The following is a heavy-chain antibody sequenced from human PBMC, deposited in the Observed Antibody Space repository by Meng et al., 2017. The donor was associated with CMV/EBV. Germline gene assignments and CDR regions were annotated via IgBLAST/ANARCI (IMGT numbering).Heavy chain of an antibody. Sequence: SETLSLTCTVSGGSISSYYWSWIRQPPGKGLEWIGYIYYSGSTNYNPSLKSRVTISVDTPKNQFSLKLSSVTAADTAVYYCARDLGGYGDYAYYYGMDVWGQGTTVTVSS. CDR3: ARDLGGYGDYAYYYGMDV. V-gene: IGHV4-59*01. CDR1: GGSISSYY. CDR2: IYYSGST. J-gene: IGHJ6*02. D-gene: IGHD4-17*01.